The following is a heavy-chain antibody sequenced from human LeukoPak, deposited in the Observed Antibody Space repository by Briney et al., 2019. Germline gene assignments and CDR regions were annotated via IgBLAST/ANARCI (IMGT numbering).Heavy chain of an antibody. D-gene: IGHD2-2*01. J-gene: IGHJ4*02. CDR2: ISDYNGNT. CDR3: SLVVPSAENFDY. V-gene: IGHV1-18*01. CDR1: GYTFTSYG. Sequence: ASVKVSCKASGYTFTSYGISWVRQAPGQGLEWMGWISDYNGNTNYAQKFQGRVTMTTDTSTSTAYMELRSLRSDDPAMYYRSLVVPSAENFDYWGQGTLVTVSS.